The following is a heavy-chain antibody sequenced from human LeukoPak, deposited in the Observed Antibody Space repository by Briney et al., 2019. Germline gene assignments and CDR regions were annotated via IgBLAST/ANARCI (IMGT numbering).Heavy chain of an antibody. CDR2: IIPIFGTA. D-gene: IGHD6-19*01. V-gene: IGHV1-69*05. CDR1: GGTFSSYA. CDR3: ASGEQWLVPNYYYYGMDV. Sequence: GSSVKVSCKASGGTFSSYAISWVRQAPGQGLEWMGGIIPIFGTANYAQKLQGRVTMTTDTSTSTAYMELRSLRSDDTAVYYCASGEQWLVPNYYYYGMDVWGQGTTVTVSS. J-gene: IGHJ6*02.